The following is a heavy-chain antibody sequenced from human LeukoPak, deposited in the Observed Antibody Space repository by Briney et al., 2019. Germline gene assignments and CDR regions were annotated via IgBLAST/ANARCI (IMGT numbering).Heavy chain of an antibody. CDR2: ISAYNGNT. D-gene: IGHD2-2*01. J-gene: IGHJ4*02. CDR1: GYTFTSYG. Sequence: ASVKVSCKASGYTFTSYGISWVRQAPGQGLEWMGWISAYNGNTNYAQKLQGRVTMTTDTSTSTAYMELRSLRSDDTAVYYCARDLPLARYCSSPSCPFLGFDYWGQGTLVTVSS. CDR3: ARDLPLARYCSSPSCPFLGFDY. V-gene: IGHV1-18*01.